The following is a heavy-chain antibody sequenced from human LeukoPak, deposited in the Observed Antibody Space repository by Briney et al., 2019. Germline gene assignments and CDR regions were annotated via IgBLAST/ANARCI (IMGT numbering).Heavy chain of an antibody. V-gene: IGHV3-30*18. D-gene: IGHD2-2*01. CDR3: AKDLRPCSGVPAAICMGNWFDP. Sequence: GGSLRPSCAASGFTFSSYGMPWVRQAPGKRLEWVAVISYDGSNKYYADSVKGRFTISRDNSKNTLYRQMNSLRTEDTAVYHCAKDLRPCSGVPAAICMGNWFDPWGQGNLVTVSS. J-gene: IGHJ5*02. CDR1: GFTFSSYG. CDR2: ISYDGSNK.